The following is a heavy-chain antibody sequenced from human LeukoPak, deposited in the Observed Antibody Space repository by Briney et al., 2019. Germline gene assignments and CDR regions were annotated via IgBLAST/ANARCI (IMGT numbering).Heavy chain of an antibody. Sequence: GGSLRLSCAASGFIFNNYGLVWVRQAPGKGLEWVANIKQDGSAKYYVDSVKGRFTISRDNARNSLYLEMNNLRAEDTAIYYCATSYDSSGNNWGQGTLVTVSS. CDR2: IKQDGSAK. J-gene: IGHJ4*02. CDR3: ATSYDSSGNN. V-gene: IGHV3-7*03. CDR1: GFIFNNYG. D-gene: IGHD3-22*01.